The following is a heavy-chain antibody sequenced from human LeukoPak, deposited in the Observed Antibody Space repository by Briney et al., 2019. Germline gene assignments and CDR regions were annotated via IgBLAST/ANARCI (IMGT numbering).Heavy chain of an antibody. J-gene: IGHJ6*02. CDR2: IYHSGST. Sequence: SETLSLTCAVSGGSISSGGYSWSWIRQPPGKGLEWIGYIYHSGSTYYNPSLKSRVTISVDRSKNQFSLKLSSVTAADTAVYYCARAQYSSSSWYYYGMDVWGQGTTVTVSS. V-gene: IGHV4-30-2*01. D-gene: IGHD6-6*01. CDR1: GGSISSGGYS. CDR3: ARAQYSSSSWYYYGMDV.